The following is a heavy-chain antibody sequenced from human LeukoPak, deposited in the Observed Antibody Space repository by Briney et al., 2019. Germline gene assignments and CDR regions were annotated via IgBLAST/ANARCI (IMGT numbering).Heavy chain of an antibody. D-gene: IGHD1-26*01. Sequence: GGSLRLSCAASGFTFSSYSINWVRQAPGKGLEWVSYISNSGNTIYYADSVKGRFTISRDNAKNSVYLQMNSLRAEDTAVYYCAKDRGWEPDYWGQGTLVTVSS. CDR1: GFTFSSYS. CDR2: ISNSGNTI. CDR3: AKDRGWEPDY. J-gene: IGHJ4*02. V-gene: IGHV3-48*04.